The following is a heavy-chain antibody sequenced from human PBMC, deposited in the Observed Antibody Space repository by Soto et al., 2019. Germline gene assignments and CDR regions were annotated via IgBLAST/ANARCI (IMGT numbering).Heavy chain of an antibody. CDR1: GFTFSSYW. J-gene: IGHJ4*02. D-gene: IGHD3-10*01. V-gene: IGHV3-7*01. Sequence: GGSLRLSCAASGFTFSSYWMSWVRQAPGKGLEWVANIKQDGSEKYYVDSVKGRFTISRDNAKNSLYLQMNSLRAEDTAVYYCARVALWFGESKNDFDYWGQGTLVTVSS. CDR3: ARVALWFGESKNDFDY. CDR2: IKQDGSEK.